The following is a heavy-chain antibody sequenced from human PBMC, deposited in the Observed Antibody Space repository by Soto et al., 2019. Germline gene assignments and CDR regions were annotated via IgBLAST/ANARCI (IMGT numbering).Heavy chain of an antibody. D-gene: IGHD3-22*01. CDR2: IVVGSGNT. CDR1: GYTFTSYG. Sequence: GASVKVSCKASGYTFTSYGISWVRQARGQSLEWIGWIVVGSGNTNYAQKFQERVTITRDMSTSTAYMELSSLRSEDTAVYYCAADPTHYYDSSGYYYYYGMDVWGQGTTVTVSS. CDR3: AADPTHYYDSSGYYYYYGMDV. V-gene: IGHV1-58*02. J-gene: IGHJ6*02.